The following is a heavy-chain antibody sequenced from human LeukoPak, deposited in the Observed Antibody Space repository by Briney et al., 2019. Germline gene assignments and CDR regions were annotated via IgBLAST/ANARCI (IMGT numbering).Heavy chain of an antibody. D-gene: IGHD6-19*01. V-gene: IGHV1-18*01. CDR1: GFTFSSYG. J-gene: IGHJ4*02. CDR3: ARDLASIAVAGDHFDY. CDR2: ISAYNGNT. Sequence: GGSLRLSCAASGFTFSSYGISWVRQAPGQGLEWMGWISAYNGNTNYAQKLQGRVTMTTDTSTSTAYMELRSLRSDDTAVYYCARDLASIAVAGDHFDYWGQGTLVTVSS.